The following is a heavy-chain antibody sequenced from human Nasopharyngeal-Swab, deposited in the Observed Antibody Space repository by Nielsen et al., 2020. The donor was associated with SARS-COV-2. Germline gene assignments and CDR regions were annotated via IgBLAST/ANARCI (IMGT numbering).Heavy chain of an antibody. V-gene: IGHV4-34*01. CDR2: IRHSGST. CDR3: ARTYYYGSGTFYKNNWFDP. J-gene: IGHJ5*02. Sequence: SETLSLTCAVYGGSFSGYYWSWIRQTPGKGLEWNGEIRHSGSTNYNPSLKSRVTISVDTSKNQFSLKLTSVTAADTAVYFCARTYYYGSGTFYKNNWFDPWGQGTLVTVSS. CDR1: GGSFSGYY. D-gene: IGHD3-10*01.